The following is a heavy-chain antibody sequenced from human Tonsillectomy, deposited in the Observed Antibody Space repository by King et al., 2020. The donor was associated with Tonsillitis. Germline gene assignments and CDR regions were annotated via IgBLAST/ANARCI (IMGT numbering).Heavy chain of an antibody. V-gene: IGHV3-23*04. CDR1: GFTFSSSV. CDR3: AKAARGDDFWDCLYSEY. CDR2: ISGGGDST. Sequence: QLVQSGGGLVQPGGSLRLSCAASGFTFSSSVINWVRQAPGKGLEWVSAISGGGDSTYYADSVKGRFTISRDNSKNMLYLQMSSLRAEDTAVYYFAKAARGDDFWDCLYSEYWGQGTLVTVSS. D-gene: IGHD3-3*01. J-gene: IGHJ4*02.